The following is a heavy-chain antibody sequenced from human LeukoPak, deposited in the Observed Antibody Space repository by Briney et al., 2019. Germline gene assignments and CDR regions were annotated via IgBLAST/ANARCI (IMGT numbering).Heavy chain of an antibody. D-gene: IGHD1-26*01. V-gene: IGHV3-7*01. CDR2: IKQDGSEK. J-gene: IGHJ4*02. CDR3: ARGQYSGSYEIGY. Sequence: GGSLRLSCAASGFTFSSYWMSWVRQAPGKGLEWVANIKQDGSEKYYVDSVKGRFTISRDNAKNSLYLQMNSLRAEDTAVYYCARGQYSGSYEIGYWGQGTLVTVSS. CDR1: GFTFSSYW.